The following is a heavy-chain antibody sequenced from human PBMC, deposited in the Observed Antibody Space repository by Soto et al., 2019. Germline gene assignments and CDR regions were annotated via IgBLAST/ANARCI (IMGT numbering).Heavy chain of an antibody. CDR2: IYYSGRT. V-gene: IGHV4-59*01. J-gene: IGHJ4*02. CDR3: ARVGGDDFGDSGGFDY. Sequence: QVQLQESGPGLVKPSETLSLTCNVSGGSIRDYFWTWIRQPPGKGLEWIGYIYYSGRTNYNPSLKSRVSISVDTSKNHFSLQLRSVTAADTAVYYCARVGGDDFGDSGGFDYWGQGTLVTVSS. D-gene: IGHD4-17*01. CDR1: GGSIRDYF.